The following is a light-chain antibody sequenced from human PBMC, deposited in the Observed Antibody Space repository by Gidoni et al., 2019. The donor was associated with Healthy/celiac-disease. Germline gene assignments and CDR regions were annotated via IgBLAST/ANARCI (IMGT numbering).Light chain of an antibody. CDR1: QSVSSY. V-gene: IGKV3-11*01. CDR2: DAS. Sequence: EIVLTQSTATLSLSPGERATLPCRTSQSVSSYLAWYQQKPGQAPRLLIYDASNRATGIPARFSGSESGTDFTLTISSLEPEDFAVYCCQQRSNWPPLTFGQGTKLEIK. J-gene: IGKJ2*01. CDR3: QQRSNWPPLT.